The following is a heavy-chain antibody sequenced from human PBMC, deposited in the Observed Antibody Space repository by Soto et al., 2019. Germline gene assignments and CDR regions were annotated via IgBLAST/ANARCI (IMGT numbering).Heavy chain of an antibody. D-gene: IGHD3-10*01. CDR1: GFTVRSNY. CDR2: IYSGGST. Sequence: GGSLRLSCAASGFTVRSNYMSWVRQAPGKGLEWVSVIYSGGSTYYADSVKGRFTISRDNSKNTLYLQMNSLRAEDTAVYYCARSGLYYYGSGRYAFDIWGQGTMVTVSS. V-gene: IGHV3-53*01. J-gene: IGHJ3*02. CDR3: ARSGLYYYGSGRYAFDI.